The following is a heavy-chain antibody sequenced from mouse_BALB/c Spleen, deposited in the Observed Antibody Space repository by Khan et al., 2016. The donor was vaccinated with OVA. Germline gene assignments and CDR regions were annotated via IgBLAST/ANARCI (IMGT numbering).Heavy chain of an antibody. Sequence: VQLQQSGAELVRPGTLVKLSCKASGFNIKDYYMHWVEQRPEQGLVWIGKIDPENGQTIYDPKFQGKARITSDTSSNTAYLQLSSLTSEDTAVYYCARDGYSPWFAYWGQGTLVTVSA. CDR2: IDPENGQT. CDR1: GFNIKDYY. CDR3: ARDGYSPWFAY. J-gene: IGHJ3*01. D-gene: IGHD2-3*01. V-gene: IGHV14-1*02.